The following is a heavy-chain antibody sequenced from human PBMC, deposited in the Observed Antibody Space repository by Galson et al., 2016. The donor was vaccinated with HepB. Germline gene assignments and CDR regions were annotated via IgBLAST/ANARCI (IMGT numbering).Heavy chain of an antibody. V-gene: IGHV4-59*08. D-gene: IGHD6-19*01. J-gene: IGHJ4*03. CDR1: DDSINIYY. CDR3: ARRSGWLDY. Sequence: SETLSLTCTVSDDSINIYYWSWIRQPPGKGLEWIGFIYYNGDTNYNPSLRGRVTMSVDTSKNQISLKVSSVTAADTGVYYCARRSGWLDYWGQGTTVTLSS. CDR2: IYYNGDT.